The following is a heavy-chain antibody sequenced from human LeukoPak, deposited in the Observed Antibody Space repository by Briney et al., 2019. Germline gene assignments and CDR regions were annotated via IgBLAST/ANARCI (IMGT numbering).Heavy chain of an antibody. D-gene: IGHD2-15*01. CDR3: ANLVVVAGTGGY. Sequence: PGDSLRLSCSPSGLPFRDCEMIWVPQAPGEAREWVSYVSSSGTSKWYGDSLTGRFKIPRDNAKNSLFLQMNSLRADDTAVYYCANLVVVAGTGGYWGQGTLVTVSS. CDR1: GLPFRDCE. CDR2: VSSSGTSK. J-gene: IGHJ4*02. V-gene: IGHV3-48*03.